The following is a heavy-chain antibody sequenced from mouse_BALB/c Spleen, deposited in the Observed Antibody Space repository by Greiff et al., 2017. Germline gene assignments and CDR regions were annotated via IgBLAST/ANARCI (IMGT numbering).Heavy chain of an antibody. CDR3: ARSPHYYGSSYDYAMDY. J-gene: IGHJ4*01. CDR2: ISYSGST. CDR1: GYSITSDYA. Sequence: VQLKESGPGLVKPSQSLSLTCTVTGYSITSDYAWNWIRQFPGNKLEWMGYISYSGSTSYNPSLKSRISITRDTSKNQFFLQLNSVTTEDTATYYCARSPHYYGSSYDYAMDYWGQGTSVTVSS. D-gene: IGHD1-1*01. V-gene: IGHV3-2*02.